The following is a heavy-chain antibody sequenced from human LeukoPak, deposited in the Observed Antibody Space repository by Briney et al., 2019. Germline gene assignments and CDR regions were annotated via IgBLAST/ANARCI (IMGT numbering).Heavy chain of an antibody. D-gene: IGHD6-13*01. V-gene: IGHV4-39*01. CDR2: IYYSGST. Sequence: PSETLSLTCTVSGGSISSSSYYWGWIRQPPGKGLEWIGSIYYSGSTYYNPSLKSRVTISVDTPKNQFSLKLSSVTAADTAVYYCAGGIAAIDALDYWGQGTLVTVSS. CDR1: GGSISSSSYY. J-gene: IGHJ4*02. CDR3: AGGIAAIDALDY.